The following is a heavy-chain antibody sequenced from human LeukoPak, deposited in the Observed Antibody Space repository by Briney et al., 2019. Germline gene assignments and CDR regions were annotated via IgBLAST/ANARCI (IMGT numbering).Heavy chain of an antibody. CDR2: MNPNSGNT. Sequence: GASVKVSCKASGYTFTSYDINWVRQATGQGLEWMGWMNPNSGNTGYAQKFQGRVTITRNTSISTAYMELSSLRSEDTAVYYCARFLYSSGWYEGDYWGQGTLVTVSS. J-gene: IGHJ4*02. CDR1: GYTFTSYD. D-gene: IGHD6-19*01. CDR3: ARFLYSSGWYEGDY. V-gene: IGHV1-8*03.